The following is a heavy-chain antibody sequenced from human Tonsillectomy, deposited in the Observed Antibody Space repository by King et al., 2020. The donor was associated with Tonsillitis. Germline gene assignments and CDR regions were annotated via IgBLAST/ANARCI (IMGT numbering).Heavy chain of an antibody. CDR2: IRDDGSEK. V-gene: IGHV3-33*08. Sequence: VQLVESGGGVVQPGRSLRLSCAASGFTFSSFGMHWVRQAPGGGLEWMTVIRDDGSEKYYVDSVQGRFTISRDNSKNTPYLQMNSLRAEDTAVYYCARGRGFTSDGYFDLWGRGTLVTVSS. D-gene: IGHD2/OR15-2a*01. CDR3: ARGRGFTSDGYFDL. J-gene: IGHJ2*01. CDR1: GFTFSSFG.